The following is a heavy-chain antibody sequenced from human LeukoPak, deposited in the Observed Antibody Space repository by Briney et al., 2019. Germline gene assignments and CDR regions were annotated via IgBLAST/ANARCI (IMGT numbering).Heavy chain of an antibody. CDR1: GYTFTSYD. J-gene: IGHJ4*02. V-gene: IGHV1-8*01. CDR3: ARRLTYYDFWSGYLDYFDY. D-gene: IGHD3-3*01. CDR2: MNPNSGNT. Sequence: ASVKVSCKASGYTFTSYDINWVRQATGQGLEWMGWMNPNSGNTGYAQKFQGRVTMTRNTSISTAYMELSSLRSEDTAVYYCARRLTYYDFWSGYLDYFDYWGQGTPVTVSS.